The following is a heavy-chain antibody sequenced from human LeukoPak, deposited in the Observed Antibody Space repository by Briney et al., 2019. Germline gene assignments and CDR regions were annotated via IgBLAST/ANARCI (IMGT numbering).Heavy chain of an antibody. CDR3: ARRKEFSYDSSGYYDY. J-gene: IGHJ4*02. V-gene: IGHV5-51*01. CDR1: GYSFTSYW. Sequence: GESLKICCKGSGYSFTSYWIGWVRPMPGKGLEWMGIIYPSDSDTRYSPSFQGHVTISADKSISTAYLQWSSLKASDTAMYYCARRKEFSYDSSGYYDYWGQGTLVTVSS. D-gene: IGHD3-22*01. CDR2: IYPSDSDT.